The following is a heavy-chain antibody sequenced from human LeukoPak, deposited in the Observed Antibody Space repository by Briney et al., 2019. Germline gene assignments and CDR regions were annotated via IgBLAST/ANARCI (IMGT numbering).Heavy chain of an antibody. CDR1: GGSISSNY. D-gene: IGHD2-15*01. CDR3: ARAKGYCSGDSCYSSSRYFDL. CDR2: IYYSGST. V-gene: IGHV4-59*12. Sequence: AETLSLTCTVSGGSISSNYLSWIRQPPGKGLEWIGYIYYSGSTNYNPSLTSRFTISGDTSKNQFSLKLNSVSAADTAVYYCARAKGYCSGDSCYSSSRYFDLWGRGTLVTVSS. J-gene: IGHJ2*01.